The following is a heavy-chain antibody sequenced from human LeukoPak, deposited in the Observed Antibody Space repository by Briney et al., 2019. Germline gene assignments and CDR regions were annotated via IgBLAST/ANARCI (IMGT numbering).Heavy chain of an antibody. CDR3: ARVYINNWYDSRGYFDY. CDR2: IYYSGST. Sequence: SETLSLTCTVSGGSISSGSYYWSWLRQPPGTGLEWIGYIYYSGSTNYNPSLKGRVTISVDTSKNQFSLKLSSVTAADTAVYYCARVYINNWYDSRGYFDYWGQGTLVTVSS. CDR1: GGSISSGSYY. D-gene: IGHD3-3*01. J-gene: IGHJ4*02. V-gene: IGHV4-61*01.